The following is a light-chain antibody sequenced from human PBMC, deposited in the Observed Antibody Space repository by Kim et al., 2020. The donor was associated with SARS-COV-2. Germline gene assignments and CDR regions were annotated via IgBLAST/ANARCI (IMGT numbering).Light chain of an antibody. CDR2: TAS. V-gene: IGKV1-5*03. J-gene: IGKJ1*01. Sequence: DIQMTQSPSTLSASVGDRVTITCRTSQSISNWLAWYQQKPGQAPKVLIYTASTLESGVPSRFSGSGSGTEFTLTISSLQPDDFATYYCHQYNSYSGSFGQGTKVDIK. CDR3: HQYNSYSGS. CDR1: QSISNW.